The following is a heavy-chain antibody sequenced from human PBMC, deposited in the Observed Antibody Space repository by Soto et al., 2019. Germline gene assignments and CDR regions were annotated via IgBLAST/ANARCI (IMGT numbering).Heavy chain of an antibody. CDR1: GFTFTSSA. V-gene: IGHV1-58*01. D-gene: IGHD2-15*01. CDR3: AGYCSGGSCYSY. Sequence: ASVKVSCKASGFTFTSSAVQWVRQARGQRLEWIGWIVVGSGNTNYAQKFQERVTITRDMSTSTAYMELSSLRSEDTAVYYCAGYCSGGSCYSYWGQGTLVTVSS. J-gene: IGHJ4*02. CDR2: IVVGSGNT.